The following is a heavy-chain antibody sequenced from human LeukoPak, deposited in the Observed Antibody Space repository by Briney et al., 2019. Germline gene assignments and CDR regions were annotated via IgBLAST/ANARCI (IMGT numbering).Heavy chain of an antibody. D-gene: IGHD2-2*01. V-gene: IGHV3-7*04. CDR2: IKPDGSEK. CDR3: ARVVGPDEGADY. J-gene: IGHJ4*02. Sequence: GGSLRLSCAASGFTFRHYWMNWVRQASGKGLEWVANIKPDGSEKRYADSVKGRFTISRDNAENSLYLQMNSLRAEDTAVYYCARVVGPDEGADYWGQGTLVTVSS. CDR1: GFTFRHYW.